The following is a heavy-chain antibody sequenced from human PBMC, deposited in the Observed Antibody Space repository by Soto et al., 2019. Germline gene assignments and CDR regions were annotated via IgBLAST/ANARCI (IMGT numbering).Heavy chain of an antibody. CDR1: GFTFSSYG. Sequence: GGSLRLSCAASGFTFSSYGMHWVRQAPGKGLEWVAVISYDGGNKYSAGSVKGRFTISRDNFKNTLYLQMNSLRAEDTAVYYCAKDSGRGSADYYFDYWGQGTLVTVPQ. CDR2: ISYDGGNK. J-gene: IGHJ4*02. V-gene: IGHV3-30*18. D-gene: IGHD3-10*01. CDR3: AKDSGRGSADYYFDY.